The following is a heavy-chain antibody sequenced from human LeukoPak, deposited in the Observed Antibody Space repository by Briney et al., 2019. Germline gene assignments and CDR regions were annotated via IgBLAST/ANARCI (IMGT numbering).Heavy chain of an antibody. J-gene: IGHJ4*02. V-gene: IGHV3-30*18. CDR2: ISYDGSNN. D-gene: IGHD1-7*01. Sequence: GRSLRLSCAASGFTFSSFGMHWVRQAPGKGLEWLAVISYDGSNNFYADSVRGRFTISRDNSKNTLYLQLSSLRPEDTALYYCAKAKILGTGTGELDYWGQGTLVTASS. CDR1: GFTFSSFG. CDR3: AKAKILGTGTGELDY.